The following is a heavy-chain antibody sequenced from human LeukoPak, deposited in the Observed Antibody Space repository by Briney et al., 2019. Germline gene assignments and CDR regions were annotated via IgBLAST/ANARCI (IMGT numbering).Heavy chain of an antibody. CDR1: GGSISSYY. Sequence: SETLSLTCAVYGGSISSYYWTWIRQPAGKGLEWIGRVYTSGNTYYNPSLKSRVTMSVDTSKNQFSLKLSSVTAPDTAVYYCARGASDSYFDYWGQGTLVTVSS. CDR3: ARGASDSYFDY. V-gene: IGHV4-59*10. CDR2: VYTSGNT. J-gene: IGHJ4*02. D-gene: IGHD3-16*01.